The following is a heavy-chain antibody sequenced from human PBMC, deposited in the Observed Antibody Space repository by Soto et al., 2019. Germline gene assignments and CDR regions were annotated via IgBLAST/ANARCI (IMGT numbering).Heavy chain of an antibody. CDR2: INPSGGST. D-gene: IGHD3-10*01. Sequence: GASVKVSCKASGYTFTSYYMHWVRQAPGQGLEWMGIINPSGGSTSYAQKFQGRVTMTRDTSTSTVYMELSSLRSEDTAVYYCARVLASRITMVRGADFDYWGQGTLVTVSS. V-gene: IGHV1-46*03. J-gene: IGHJ4*02. CDR1: GYTFTSYY. CDR3: ARVLASRITMVRGADFDY.